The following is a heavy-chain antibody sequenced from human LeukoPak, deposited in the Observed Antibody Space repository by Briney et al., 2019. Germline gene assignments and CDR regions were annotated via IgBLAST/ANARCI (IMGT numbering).Heavy chain of an antibody. CDR1: GDPSTSGGYY. D-gene: IGHD4/OR15-4a*01. Sequence: SGTLSRNCRVSGDPSTSGGYYSTWLRQPPGEGQEGIGSVYYRGSIKYNPAPKGRVPMSREMSKNQFSLTLISVDATDAAVYYCARRDYAAWFDPWGQGTLVIVS. CDR2: VYYRGSI. CDR3: ARRDYAAWFDP. V-gene: IGHV4-39*07. J-gene: IGHJ5*02.